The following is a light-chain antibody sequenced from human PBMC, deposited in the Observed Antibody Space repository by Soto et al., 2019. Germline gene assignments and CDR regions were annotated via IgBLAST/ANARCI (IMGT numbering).Light chain of an antibody. CDR3: MQALQTPFT. CDR1: QGLQFSNGYNF. CDR2: LAS. Sequence: EIVMTQAPLDLRATPAGPASPSCRSSQGLQFSNGYNFFHWYLKTPRQPPQLLIYLASNRASGAPDRISGRGAGTDFTLKISRVEAEDVGVYYCMQALQTPFTFGPGTKVDIK. J-gene: IGKJ3*01. V-gene: IGKV2-28*01.